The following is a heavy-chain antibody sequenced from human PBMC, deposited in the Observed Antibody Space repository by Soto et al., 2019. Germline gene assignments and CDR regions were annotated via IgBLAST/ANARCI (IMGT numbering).Heavy chain of an antibody. CDR3: ARSPDRSGYYPRWYYYGMDV. CDR2: IYHSGST. V-gene: IGHV4-4*02. Sequence: SETLSLTCAVSGGSISSSNWWSWVRQPPGKGLEWIGEIYHSGSTNYNPSLKSRVTISVDKSKNQFSLKLSSVTAADTAVYYCARSPDRSGYYPRWYYYGMDVWDQGTTVTVSS. CDR1: GGSISSSNW. D-gene: IGHD3-22*01. J-gene: IGHJ6*02.